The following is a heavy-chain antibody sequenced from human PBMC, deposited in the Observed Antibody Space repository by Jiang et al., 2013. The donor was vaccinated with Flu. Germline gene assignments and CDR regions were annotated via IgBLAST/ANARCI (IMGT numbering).Heavy chain of an antibody. CDR2: INPSGGST. J-gene: IGHJ4*02. CDR3: AKDCGQAGDRDY. Sequence: SGAEVKKPGASVKVSCKASGYIFTNYQMHWVRQAPGQGLEWVGIINPSGGSTRYAQKFQGRVTMTSDTSTSTVYMEVSSLRSEDTAVYYCAKDCGQAGDRDYWGQGTLVTVSS. CDR1: GYIFTNYQ. D-gene: IGHD2-21*02. V-gene: IGHV1-46*01.